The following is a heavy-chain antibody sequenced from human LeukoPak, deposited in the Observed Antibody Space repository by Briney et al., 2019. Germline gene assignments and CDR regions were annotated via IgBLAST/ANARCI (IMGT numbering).Heavy chain of an antibody. CDR2: MNPNSGNT. J-gene: IGHJ4*02. CDR3: ARSSQATLYDYVWGSYRRVFDY. Sequence: ASVKVSCKASGYTFTSYDINWVRQATGQGLEWMGLMNPNSGNTGYAQKFQGRVTITRNTPISTAYMELSSLRSEDTAVYYCARSSQATLYDYVWGSYRRVFDYWGQGTLVTVSS. CDR1: GYTFTSYD. V-gene: IGHV1-8*03. D-gene: IGHD3-16*02.